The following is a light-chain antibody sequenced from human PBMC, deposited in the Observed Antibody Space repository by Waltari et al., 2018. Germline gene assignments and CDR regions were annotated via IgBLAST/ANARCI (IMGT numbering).Light chain of an antibody. CDR1: QSLVSSDGNTY. CDR3: MQGTHRPWT. Sequence: TPGQPASISCRSSQSLVSSDGNTYFNWFQQRPGQSPRRLLYKFSNRDSGVPDRFSGSGSGTDFTLRISRVEAEDVGVYYCMQGTHRPWTFGQGTKVEIK. V-gene: IGKV2-30*01. J-gene: IGKJ1*01. CDR2: KFS.